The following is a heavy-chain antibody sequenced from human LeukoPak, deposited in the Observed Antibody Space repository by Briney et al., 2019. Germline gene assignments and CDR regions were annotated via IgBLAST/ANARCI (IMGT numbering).Heavy chain of an antibody. Sequence: GGSLRHSCAASGFTFSDYHMSWIRQAPGKGVEGVSYISSSGSTIYYADSVKVRFTIYRDNAKNSLYLQVNSLRAEDTAVYYCARSERGMVRGVILPRYFDYWGQGTLVTVSS. CDR2: ISSSGSTI. V-gene: IGHV3-11*01. CDR1: GFTFSDYH. CDR3: ARSERGMVRGVILPRYFDY. J-gene: IGHJ4*02. D-gene: IGHD3-10*01.